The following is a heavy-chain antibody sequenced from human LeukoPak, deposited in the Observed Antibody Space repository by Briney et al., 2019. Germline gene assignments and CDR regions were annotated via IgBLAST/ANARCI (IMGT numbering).Heavy chain of an antibody. D-gene: IGHD2-2*01. Sequence: ASVKVSCKASGYTFTSYYMHWVRQAPGQGLEWMGIINPSGGSTSYAQKFQGRVTMTRDMSTSTVYMELSSLRSEDTAVYYCARGPPYCSSTSCYLVRVWFDPWGQGTLVTVSS. V-gene: IGHV1-46*01. CDR1: GYTFTSYY. J-gene: IGHJ5*02. CDR3: ARGPPYCSSTSCYLVRVWFDP. CDR2: INPSGGST.